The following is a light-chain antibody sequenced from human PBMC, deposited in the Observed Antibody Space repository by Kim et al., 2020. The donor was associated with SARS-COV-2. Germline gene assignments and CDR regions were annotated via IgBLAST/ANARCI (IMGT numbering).Light chain of an antibody. V-gene: IGKV3-15*01. Sequence: LSVSPGESATLSCRASQSVSSNLAWYQQKPGQAPRLLIYGASTRATGIPARFSGSGSGTEFTLTISSLQSEDFAVYYCQQYNNWPLFGGGTKLEI. CDR2: GAS. CDR3: QQYNNWPL. J-gene: IGKJ4*01. CDR1: QSVSSN.